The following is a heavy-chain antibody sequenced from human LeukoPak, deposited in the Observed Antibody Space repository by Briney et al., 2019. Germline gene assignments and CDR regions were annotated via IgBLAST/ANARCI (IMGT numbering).Heavy chain of an antibody. CDR2: VDPEDGET. CDR1: GYTFTDFY. Sequence: ASVKVSCKVSGYTFTDFYMHWVPQAPGKGLEWMGRVDPEDGETIYAEKFQGRVTITADTSTDTAYMELSSLRSEDTAVYYWASEAGSCSSTSCYSGYWGQGTLVTVSS. V-gene: IGHV1-69-2*01. D-gene: IGHD2-2*02. CDR3: ASEAGSCSSTSCYSGY. J-gene: IGHJ4*02.